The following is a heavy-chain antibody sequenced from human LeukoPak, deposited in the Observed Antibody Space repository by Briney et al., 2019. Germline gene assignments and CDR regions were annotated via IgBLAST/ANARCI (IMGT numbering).Heavy chain of an antibody. V-gene: IGHV3-30-3*01. CDR1: GFTFSSYA. CDR3: AREERPSSSWYGYYYYGMDV. CDR2: ISYDGSNK. D-gene: IGHD6-13*01. J-gene: IGHJ6*02. Sequence: PGGSLRLSCAASGFTFSSYAMPWVRQAPGKGLEWVAVISYDGSNKYYADSVKGRFTISRDNSKNTLYLQMNSLRAEDTAVYYCAREERPSSSWYGYYYYGMDVWGQGTTVTVSS.